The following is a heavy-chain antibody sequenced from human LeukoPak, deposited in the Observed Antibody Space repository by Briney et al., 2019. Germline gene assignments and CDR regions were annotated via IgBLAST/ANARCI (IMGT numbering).Heavy chain of an antibody. CDR3: ARDPSAAGTRDWFDP. Sequence: GGSLRLSCAASGFTFSSYWMSWVRQAPGKGLEWVANIKQDGSEKYYVDSVKGRFTISRDNAKNSLYLQMNSLRAEDTAVYYCARDPSAAGTRDWFDPWGQGTLVTVSS. J-gene: IGHJ5*02. D-gene: IGHD6-13*01. CDR2: IKQDGSEK. CDR1: GFTFSSYW. V-gene: IGHV3-7*01.